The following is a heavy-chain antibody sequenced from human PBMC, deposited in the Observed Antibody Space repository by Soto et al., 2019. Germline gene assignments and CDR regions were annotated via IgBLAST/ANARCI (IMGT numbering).Heavy chain of an antibody. CDR3: ARLADAFDI. J-gene: IGHJ3*02. Sequence: QLQLQESGPGLVKPSETLSLTCSVSDVSITTYYWSWIRQPPGKGLGWIGYISHSGSTNYNPSLKSRVTISVDTSKNQFPLKLSSVTAADTAVYYCARLADAFDIWGQGTMVTVSS. CDR2: ISHSGST. CDR1: DVSITTYY. V-gene: IGHV4-59*01.